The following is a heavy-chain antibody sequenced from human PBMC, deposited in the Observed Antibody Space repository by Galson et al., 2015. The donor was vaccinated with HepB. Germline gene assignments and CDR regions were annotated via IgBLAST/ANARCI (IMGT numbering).Heavy chain of an antibody. V-gene: IGHV3-33*01. CDR1: GFTFSSYG. D-gene: IGHD6-19*01. CDR2: IWYDGSNK. J-gene: IGHJ4*02. CDR3: ARGGVTVAGNLIDY. Sequence: SLRLSCAASGFTFSSYGMHWVRQAPGKGLEWVAVIWYDGSNKYYADSVKGRFTISRDNSKNTLYLQMNSLRVEDTAVYYCARGGVTVAGNLIDYWGQGTLVTVSS.